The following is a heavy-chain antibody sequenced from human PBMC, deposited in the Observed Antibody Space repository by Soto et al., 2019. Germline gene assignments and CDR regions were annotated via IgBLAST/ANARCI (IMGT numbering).Heavy chain of an antibody. J-gene: IGHJ4*02. D-gene: IGHD1-1*01. CDR1: EFNLGSYW. Sequence: SLRLSCAASEFNLGSYWMHWVRQAPGKGLVWVSRINDYGTTINYAESVEGRFTISRDDAKSEVYLQMNNLRAEDTAVYYCARGGLEPFDYWGQGALVTVSS. V-gene: IGHV3-74*01. CDR3: ARGGLEPFDY. CDR2: INDYGTTI.